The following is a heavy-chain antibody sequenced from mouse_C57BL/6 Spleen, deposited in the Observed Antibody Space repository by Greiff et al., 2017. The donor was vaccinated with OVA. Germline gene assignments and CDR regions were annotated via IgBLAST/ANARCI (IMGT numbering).Heavy chain of an antibody. J-gene: IGHJ1*03. Sequence: EVKVVESGGGLVKPGGSLKLSCAASGFTFSSYAMSWVRQTPEKRLEWVATISDGGSYTYYPDNVKGRFTISRDNAKNNLYLQMSHLKSEDTAMYYCARCDGDWYFDVWGTGTTVTVSS. CDR1: GFTFSSYA. CDR3: ARCDGDWYFDV. CDR2: ISDGGSYT. V-gene: IGHV5-4*03. D-gene: IGHD2-3*01.